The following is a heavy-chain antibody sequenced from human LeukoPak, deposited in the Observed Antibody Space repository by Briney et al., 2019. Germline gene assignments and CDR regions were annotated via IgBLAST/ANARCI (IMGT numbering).Heavy chain of an antibody. V-gene: IGHV3-15*01. CDR2: IKSTANGGTI. D-gene: IGHD1-26*01. J-gene: IGHJ4*02. Sequence: GGSLRLSCAASGLTFSNAWMNWVRQTPEKGLEWVGLIKSTANGGTIDYAAPVKGRFTISRDDSKNTLHLQMNSLKIEDTAMYYCTREYSGNFDYWGQGALVTVSS. CDR1: GLTFSNAW. CDR3: TREYSGNFDY.